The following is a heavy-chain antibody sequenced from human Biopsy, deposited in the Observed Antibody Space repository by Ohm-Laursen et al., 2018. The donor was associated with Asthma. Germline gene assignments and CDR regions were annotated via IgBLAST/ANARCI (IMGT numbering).Heavy chain of an antibody. CDR3: VHTLVGLKAFDF. J-gene: IGHJ4*02. CDR1: GFSLSTSGGG. D-gene: IGHD1-26*01. Sequence: TQTLTLTFTFSGFSLSTSGGGVGWIRQPPGKALEWLGNIYWEDDKRYSPSLQSRLTITRDTPKDQVVLTMTNMGPVDTGTYYCVHTLVGLKAFDFWGQGTLVTVSP. V-gene: IGHV2-5*02. CDR2: IYWEDDK.